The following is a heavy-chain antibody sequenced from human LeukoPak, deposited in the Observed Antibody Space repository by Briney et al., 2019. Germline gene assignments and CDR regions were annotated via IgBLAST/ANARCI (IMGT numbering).Heavy chain of an antibody. CDR2: ISGSSDTI. J-gene: IGHJ4*02. CDR3: ASTRGWNFGFNY. Sequence: GGSLRLSCVASGFTFSPYRMNWVRQAPRKGLEWVSYISGSSDTIHYGDSVKGRFTISRDNAKNSLYLQMNSLRADDTAVYYCASTRGWNFGFNYWGQGTLVTVSS. D-gene: IGHD1-7*01. CDR1: GFTFSPYR. V-gene: IGHV3-48*04.